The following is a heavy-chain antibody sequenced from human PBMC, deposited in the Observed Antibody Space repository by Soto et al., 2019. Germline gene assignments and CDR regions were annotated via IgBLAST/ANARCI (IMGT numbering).Heavy chain of an antibody. CDR1: GDSFSYYY. J-gene: IGHJ4*02. Sequence: SETLSLTCTVSGDSFSYYYWNWIRQVPGKGLEWIGFVFHSATTSYNPSLKTRVAISDDTSKKQFSLRLTSVTAADTAIYYCARGHYSSGWPIDHWGQGILVTVSS. D-gene: IGHD6-19*01. V-gene: IGHV4-59*01. CDR3: ARGHYSSGWPIDH. CDR2: VFHSATT.